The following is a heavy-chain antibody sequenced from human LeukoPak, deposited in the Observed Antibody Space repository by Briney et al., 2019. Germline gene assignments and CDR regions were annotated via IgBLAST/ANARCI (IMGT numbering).Heavy chain of an antibody. D-gene: IGHD4-17*01. Sequence: PGGSLRLSCAASGFTFSSYAMSWVRQAPGKGLEWVSAISGSGGSTYYADSVKGRFTISRDNSKNTLYLQMNSLRAEDTAVYYCAKTSLNGDYVPYYYYGMDVWGQGTTVTVSS. CDR3: AKTSLNGDYVPYYYYGMDV. CDR2: ISGSGGST. V-gene: IGHV3-23*01. J-gene: IGHJ6*02. CDR1: GFTFSSYA.